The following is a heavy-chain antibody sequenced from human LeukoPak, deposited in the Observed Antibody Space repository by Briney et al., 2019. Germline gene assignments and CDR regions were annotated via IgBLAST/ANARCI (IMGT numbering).Heavy chain of an antibody. CDR2: INHSGST. J-gene: IGHJ6*03. CDR1: GGSFSGYY. D-gene: IGHD3-16*01. CDR3: AAHGLGGQGYHYYYMDV. V-gene: IGHV4-34*01. Sequence: PSETLSLTCAVYGGSFSGYYWSWIRQPPGKGLEWIGEINHSGSTNYNPSLKSRVTISVDTSKNQFSLKLSSVTAADTAVYYCAAHGLGGQGYHYYYMDVWGKGTTVTVS.